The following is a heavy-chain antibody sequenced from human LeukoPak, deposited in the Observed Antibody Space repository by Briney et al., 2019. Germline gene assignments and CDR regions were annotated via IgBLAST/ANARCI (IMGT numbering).Heavy chain of an antibody. Sequence: ASVKVSCKASGYTFIGYYLHWVRQAPGQGLEWMGRINPNIGDTNYAQSFQGRVTMTRDTSISTAYMELSRLTSDDTAIYYCARDTPDCSGDSCYSWGQGTLVTVSS. CDR2: INPNIGDT. CDR3: ARDTPDCSGDSCYS. J-gene: IGHJ4*02. V-gene: IGHV1-2*06. D-gene: IGHD2-15*01. CDR1: GYTFIGYY.